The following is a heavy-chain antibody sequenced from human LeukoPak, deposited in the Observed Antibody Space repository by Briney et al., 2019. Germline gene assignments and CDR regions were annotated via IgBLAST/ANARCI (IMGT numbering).Heavy chain of an antibody. CDR3: AKAQTKGVLRYFDWLTDY. CDR2: ISGSGGST. Sequence: QPEGSLRLSCAASGFTFSSYAMSWVRQAPGKGLEWVSAISGSGGSTYYADSVKGRFTISRDNSKNTLYLQMNSLRAEDTAVYYCAKAQTKGVLRYFDWLTDYWGQGTLVTVSS. J-gene: IGHJ4*02. CDR1: GFTFSSYA. V-gene: IGHV3-23*01. D-gene: IGHD3-9*01.